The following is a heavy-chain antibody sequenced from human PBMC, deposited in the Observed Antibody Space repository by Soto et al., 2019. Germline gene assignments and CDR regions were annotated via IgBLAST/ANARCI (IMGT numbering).Heavy chain of an antibody. CDR1: GCTFSSYA. D-gene: IGHD3-22*01. CDR3: AKSPGMYYYDSSGYYHYDY. CDR2: ISGSGVST. J-gene: IGHJ4*02. V-gene: IGHV3-23*01. Sequence: GGSLRLSWAASGCTFSSYAMSWVRQAPGKGLEWVSAISGSGVSTYYADSVKGRFTISRDNSKNTLYLQMNSLRAEDTAVYYCAKSPGMYYYDSSGYYHYDYWGQGTLVTVSS.